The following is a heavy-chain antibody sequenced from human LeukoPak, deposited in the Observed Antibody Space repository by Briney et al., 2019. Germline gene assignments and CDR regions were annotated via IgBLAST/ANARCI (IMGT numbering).Heavy chain of an antibody. Sequence: ASVKVSCKVSGYFLTELPMHWVRQAPGKGLEWVGGFDPEEREEIYAQKFQGRVTMTKDTSTHTAYMELTGLRSDDTAVYYCATIELRNFDWLVFDYWGQGTLLSVSS. D-gene: IGHD3-9*01. CDR1: GYFLTELP. J-gene: IGHJ4*02. CDR2: FDPEEREE. V-gene: IGHV1-24*01. CDR3: ATIELRNFDWLVFDY.